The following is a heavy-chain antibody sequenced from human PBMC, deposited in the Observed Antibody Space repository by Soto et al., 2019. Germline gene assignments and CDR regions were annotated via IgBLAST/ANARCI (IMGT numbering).Heavy chain of an antibody. CDR1: GYTFTSYA. Sequence: GASVKVSCKASGYTFTSYAMHWVRQAPGQRLEWMGWINAGNGNTKYSQKLQGRVTITRDTSASTAYMELSSLRSEDTAVYYCARVRWRGAMEYNWFDPWGQGTLVTVSS. CDR3: ARVRWRGAMEYNWFDP. J-gene: IGHJ5*02. V-gene: IGHV1-3*01. CDR2: INAGNGNT. D-gene: IGHD3-16*01.